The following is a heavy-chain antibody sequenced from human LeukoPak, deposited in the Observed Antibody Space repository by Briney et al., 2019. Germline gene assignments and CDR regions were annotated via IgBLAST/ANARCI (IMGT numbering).Heavy chain of an antibody. V-gene: IGHV4-39*01. CDR2: IYYSGST. D-gene: IGHD3-10*01. Sequence: SETLSLTCTVSGGSISSSSYYWGWIRQPPGKGLEWIGSIYYSGSTYYNPSLKSRVTISVDTSKNQFSLKLSSVTAADTAVYYCARLKNPVYYGSGSYHSNWFDPWGQGTLVTVSS. CDR3: ARLKNPVYYGSGSYHSNWFDP. J-gene: IGHJ5*02. CDR1: GGSISSSSYY.